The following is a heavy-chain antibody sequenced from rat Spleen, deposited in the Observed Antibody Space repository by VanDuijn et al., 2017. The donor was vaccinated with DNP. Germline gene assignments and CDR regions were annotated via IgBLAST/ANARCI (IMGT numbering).Heavy chain of an antibody. D-gene: IGHD1-5*01. V-gene: IGHV4-2*01. J-gene: IGHJ3*01. CDR2: INKDSSTI. Sequence: EVKLVESGGGLVQPGRSLKLSCAASGFNFNDYWMGWVRQAPGKGLEWIGEINKDSSTINYTPSLKDKFTISRDNAQNTLYLQMSKLGSEDTAIYYCASPNNIGTHWFAYWGQGTLVTVSS. CDR1: GFNFNDYW. CDR3: ASPNNIGTHWFAY.